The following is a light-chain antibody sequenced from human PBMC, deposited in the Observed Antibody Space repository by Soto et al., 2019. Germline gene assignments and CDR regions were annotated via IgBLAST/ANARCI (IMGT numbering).Light chain of an antibody. V-gene: IGLV4-69*01. CDR2: LNSDGSH. Sequence: QLVLTQSPSASASLGASVKLTCTLSSGHSSYASAWHQQQPEKGPRYLMKLNSDGSHSKWDGIPDRFSGSSSGAERYLTISSLQSEYGADYYCQTLGTGPWVFGGGTKVTVL. J-gene: IGLJ3*02. CDR3: QTLGTGPWV. CDR1: SGHSSYA.